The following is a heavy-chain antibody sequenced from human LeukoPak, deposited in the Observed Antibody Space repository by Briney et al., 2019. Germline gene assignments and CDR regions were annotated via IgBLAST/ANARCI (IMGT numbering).Heavy chain of an antibody. J-gene: IGHJ4*02. CDR3: ARGHYDTHYYFDY. CDR1: GFTVSSNY. V-gene: IGHV3-21*01. D-gene: IGHD3-22*01. Sequence: GGSLRLSCAAFGFTVSSNYMSWVRQAPGKGLEWVSSISSSSSYIYYADSVKGRFTISRDNAKNSLYLQMNSLRAEDTAVYYCARGHYDTHYYFDYWGQGTLVTVSS. CDR2: ISSSSSYI.